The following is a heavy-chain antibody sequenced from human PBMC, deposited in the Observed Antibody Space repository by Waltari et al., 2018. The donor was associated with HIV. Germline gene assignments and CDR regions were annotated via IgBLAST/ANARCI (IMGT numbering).Heavy chain of an antibody. V-gene: IGHV4-4*07. CDR1: GGSISSYY. CDR3: ARDSFLGYCSGGSCYSLDY. D-gene: IGHD2-15*01. Sequence: QVQLQESGPGLVKPSETLSLTCTVSGGSISSYYWSWIRQPAGKGLEWIGRIYTSGSTNYNPPLKGRVTMSVDTSKNQFSLKLSSVTAADTAVYYCARDSFLGYCSGGSCYSLDYWGQGTLVTVSS. CDR2: IYTSGST. J-gene: IGHJ4*02.